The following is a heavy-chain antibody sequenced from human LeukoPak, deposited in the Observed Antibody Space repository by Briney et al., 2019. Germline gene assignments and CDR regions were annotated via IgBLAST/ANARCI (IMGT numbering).Heavy chain of an antibody. J-gene: IGHJ3*02. CDR2: ISGSGGST. Sequence: PGGSLRLSCAASGFTFSSYAMSWVRQAPGKGLEWVSAISGSGGSTYYADSVKGRFTISRDNSKNTLCLQMNSLRAEDTAVYYCAKLVGFGENGDAFDIWGQGTMVTVSS. CDR1: GFTFSSYA. V-gene: IGHV3-23*01. D-gene: IGHD3-10*01. CDR3: AKLVGFGENGDAFDI.